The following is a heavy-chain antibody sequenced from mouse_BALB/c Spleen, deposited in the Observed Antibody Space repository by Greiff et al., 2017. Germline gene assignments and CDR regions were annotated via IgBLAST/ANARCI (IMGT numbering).Heavy chain of an antibody. Sequence: QVQLLQSGPELVRPGVSVKISCSGSGFTFTDYAMYWVKQSHAKSLEWIGVISTYSGNTNYNQKFKGKVTMTVDKSSSTTYMELDRLTSEDSAIYYCERGKHGLGRYDMDYWGQGTTVTVSS. V-gene: IGHV1-67*01. CDR1: GFTFTDYA. D-gene: IGHD3-1*01. CDR2: ISTYSGNT. J-gene: IGHJ4*01. CDR3: ERGKHGLGRYDMDY.